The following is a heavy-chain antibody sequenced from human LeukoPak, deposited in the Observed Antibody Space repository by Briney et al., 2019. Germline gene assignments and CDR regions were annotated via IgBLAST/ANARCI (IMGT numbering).Heavy chain of an antibody. CDR3: ARPRHLTGYYFGGAEYFQH. Sequence: SETLSLICTISGGPISSSSYYWGWIRQPPGKGLEWIGSIYYSGSTYYNPSLKSRVTISVDTSKNQFSLKLSSVTAADTAVYYCARPRHLTGYYFGGAEYFQHWGQGTLVTVSS. D-gene: IGHD3-9*01. V-gene: IGHV4-39*01. J-gene: IGHJ1*01. CDR1: GGPISSSSYY. CDR2: IYYSGST.